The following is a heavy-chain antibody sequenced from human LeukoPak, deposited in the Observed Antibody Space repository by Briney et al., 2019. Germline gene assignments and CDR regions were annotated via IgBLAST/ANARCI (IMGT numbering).Heavy chain of an antibody. V-gene: IGHV1-18*01. CDR1: GYTFTSYG. D-gene: IGHD3-22*01. CDR3: ARFNYYDSSGYSDY. J-gene: IGHJ4*02. CDR2: ISAYNGNT. Sequence: ASVKVSCKASGYTFTSYGISWVRQAPGQGLEWMGWISAYNGNTNYAQKLQGRVTMTTDTSTSTAYMELRSLRSDDTAVYYCARFNYYDSSGYSDYWGQGTLVTVSS.